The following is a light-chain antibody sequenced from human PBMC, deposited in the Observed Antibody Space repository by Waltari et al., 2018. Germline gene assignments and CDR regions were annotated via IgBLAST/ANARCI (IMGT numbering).Light chain of an antibody. J-gene: IGLJ1*01. CDR1: NPDVGGSTS. Sequence: QSALTQPASVSGSPGQSIAIPCTGTNPDVGGSTSFSWYHQHPGNAPKLIIYNVNNRPSGVSNRFFGSKSDNTASLTISGLQAEDEADYYCSSYATGGTYVFGTGTKVTVL. CDR3: SSYATGGTYV. V-gene: IGLV2-14*03. CDR2: NVN.